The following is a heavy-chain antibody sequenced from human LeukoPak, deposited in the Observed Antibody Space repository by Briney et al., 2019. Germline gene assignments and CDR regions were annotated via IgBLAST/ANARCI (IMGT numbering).Heavy chain of an antibody. CDR3: AKAYSSSWYRGVDY. Sequence: GGSLRLSCAASGFTFDDYAMHWVRQAPGKGLEWVSGISWNSGSIGYADSVKGRFTISRDNAKNSLYLQMNSLRAEDTALYYCAKAYSSSWYRGVDYWGQGTLVTVSS. V-gene: IGHV3-9*01. J-gene: IGHJ4*02. D-gene: IGHD6-13*01. CDR2: ISWNSGSI. CDR1: GFTFDDYA.